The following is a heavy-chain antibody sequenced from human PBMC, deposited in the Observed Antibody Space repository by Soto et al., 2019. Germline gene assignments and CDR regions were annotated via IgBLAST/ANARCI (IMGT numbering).Heavy chain of an antibody. CDR2: INHSGST. CDR3: ARFGGFSLYYYYGMDV. J-gene: IGHJ6*02. D-gene: IGHD3-16*01. Sequence: SETLSLTCAVYGGSFSGYYWSWIRQPPGKGLEWIGEINHSGSTNYNPSLKSRVTISVDTSKNQFSLKLSSVTAADTAVYYCARFGGFSLYYYYGMDVWGQGTTVT. V-gene: IGHV4-34*01. CDR1: GGSFSGYY.